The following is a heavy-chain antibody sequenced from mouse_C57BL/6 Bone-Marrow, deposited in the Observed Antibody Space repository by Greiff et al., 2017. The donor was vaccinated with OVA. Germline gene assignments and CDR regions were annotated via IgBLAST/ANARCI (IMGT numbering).Heavy chain of an antibody. D-gene: IGHD4-1*01. CDR3: ARVELGHWYFDV. J-gene: IGHJ1*03. Sequence: EVMLVESGGGLVQSGRSLRLSCATSGFTFSDFYMEWVRQAPGKGLEWIAASRNKANDYTTEYSASVKGRFIVSRDTSQSILYLQMNALRAEDTAIYYCARVELGHWYFDVWGTGTTVTVSS. CDR1: GFTFSDFY. V-gene: IGHV7-1*01. CDR2: SRNKANDYTT.